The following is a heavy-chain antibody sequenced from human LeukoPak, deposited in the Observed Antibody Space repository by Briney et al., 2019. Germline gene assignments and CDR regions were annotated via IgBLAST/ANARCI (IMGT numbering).Heavy chain of an antibody. Sequence: RGESLKISCKGSGYSFTSYWIGWVRQMPGKGLEWMGIIYPGDSDTRYSPSFQGQVTISADKSISTAYLQWSSLKASDTAMYYCARRATTVTQETYYYYMDVWGKGTTVTVP. CDR3: ARRATTVTQETYYYYMDV. D-gene: IGHD4-11*01. CDR2: IYPGDSDT. J-gene: IGHJ6*03. CDR1: GYSFTSYW. V-gene: IGHV5-51*01.